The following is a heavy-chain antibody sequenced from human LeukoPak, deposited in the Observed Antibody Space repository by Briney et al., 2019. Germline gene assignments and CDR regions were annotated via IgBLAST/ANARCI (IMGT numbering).Heavy chain of an antibody. CDR3: ASRYYDSSGYYQMGY. Sequence: GASVKVSCKASGYTFTSYYMHWVRQAPGQGLEWMGIINPSGGSTSYAQKFQGRVTMARDMSTSTVYMELSSLRSEDTAVYYCASRYYDSSGYYQMGYWGQGTLVTVSS. D-gene: IGHD3-22*01. V-gene: IGHV1-46*01. CDR2: INPSGGST. J-gene: IGHJ4*02. CDR1: GYTFTSYY.